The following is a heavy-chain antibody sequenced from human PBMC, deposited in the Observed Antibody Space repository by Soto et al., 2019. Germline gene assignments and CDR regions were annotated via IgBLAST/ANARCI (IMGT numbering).Heavy chain of an antibody. CDR1: GGSISSSSYY. CDR2: IYYSGST. Sequence: QLQLQESGPGLVKPSETLSLTCTVSGGSISSSSYYWGWIRQPPGKGLEWIGSIYYSGSTYYNPSLKSRVTISVDTSKNQFSLKLSSVTAADTAVYYCARSRGLLIRSSGSYDFRIVYYYYGMDVWGQGTTVTVSS. CDR3: ARSRGLLIRSSGSYDFRIVYYYYGMDV. J-gene: IGHJ6*02. V-gene: IGHV4-39*01. D-gene: IGHD3-10*01.